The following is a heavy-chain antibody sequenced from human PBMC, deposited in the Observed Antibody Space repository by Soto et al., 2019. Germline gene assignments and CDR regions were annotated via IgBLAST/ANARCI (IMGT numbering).Heavy chain of an antibody. CDR1: GGSFSGYY. J-gene: IGHJ4*02. CDR2: INHSGST. V-gene: IGHV4-34*01. D-gene: IGHD3-22*01. CDR3: AGLYPYESSGYHLNY. Sequence: PSETLSLTCAVYGGSFSGYYWSWIRQPPGKGLEWIGEINHSGSTNYNPSIKSRVTISVDTSKNQFSLKLSTVTAADTAVYYCAGLYPYESSGYHLNYWGQGALVT.